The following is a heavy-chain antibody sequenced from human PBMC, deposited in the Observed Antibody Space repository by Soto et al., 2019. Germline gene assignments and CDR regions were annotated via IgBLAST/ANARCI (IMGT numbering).Heavy chain of an antibody. Sequence: QVQLQESGPGLVKPSQTLSLTYTVSGGSISSGDYYWSWIRQPPGKGLEWIGYIYYSGSTYYNPSLKSRVTISVDTSKNQFSLKLSSVTAADTAVYYCARATYYGSGSFGLNAFDIWGQGTMVTVSS. J-gene: IGHJ3*02. CDR2: IYYSGST. CDR3: ARATYYGSGSFGLNAFDI. D-gene: IGHD3-10*01. CDR1: GGSISSGDYY. V-gene: IGHV4-30-4*01.